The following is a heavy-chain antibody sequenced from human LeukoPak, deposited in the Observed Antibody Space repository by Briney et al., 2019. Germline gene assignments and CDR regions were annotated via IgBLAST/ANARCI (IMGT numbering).Heavy chain of an antibody. Sequence: GGSLTLSCAASGFTVSSNYMSWVRQAPGKGLEWVSLIYSGENTYYADSVKGRFTISRDNSKNTLYLQMNSLRAEDTALYYCARIGHDLYQTFDSWGHGTLITVSS. CDR1: GFTVSSNY. V-gene: IGHV3-66*01. CDR2: IYSGENT. J-gene: IGHJ5*01. D-gene: IGHD2-2*01. CDR3: ARIGHDLYQTFDS.